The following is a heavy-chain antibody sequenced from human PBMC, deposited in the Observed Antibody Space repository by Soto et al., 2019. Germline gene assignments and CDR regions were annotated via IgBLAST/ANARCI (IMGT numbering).Heavy chain of an antibody. CDR1: GLFFNSYS. J-gene: IGHJ3*01. V-gene: IGHV3-21*01. CDR3: AMTTRGTANTPAFDV. Sequence: EVQLLESGGGLVKPGGSLRLSCAASGLFFNSYSMNWVRQTPGKGLEWVSSISSSGTYIYYADVVKGRFTISRDNAKNSLYLEMNSLRAEDTALYYCAMTTRGTANTPAFDVWGPGTLVTVSS. D-gene: IGHD3-10*01. CDR2: ISSSGTYI.